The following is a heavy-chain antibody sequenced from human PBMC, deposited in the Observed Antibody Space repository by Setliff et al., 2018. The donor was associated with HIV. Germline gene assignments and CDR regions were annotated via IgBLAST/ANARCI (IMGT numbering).Heavy chain of an antibody. CDR3: TTDPGWGEQLLSNYYYYYMDV. Sequence: GASVKVSCKTTGGTFNIFSITWVRQAPGQGLEWMGGIIPVFGPPNYAKKFQFRLTITADESTNTAYMELSSLKTEDTAVYYCTTDPGWGEQLLSNYYYYYMDVWGKGTTVTVSS. CDR1: GGTFNIFS. CDR2: IIPVFGPP. V-gene: IGHV1-69*13. J-gene: IGHJ6*03. D-gene: IGHD2-2*01.